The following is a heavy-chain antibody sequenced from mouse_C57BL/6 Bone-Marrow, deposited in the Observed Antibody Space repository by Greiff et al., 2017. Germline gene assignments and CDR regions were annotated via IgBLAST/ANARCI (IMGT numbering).Heavy chain of an antibody. J-gene: IGHJ4*01. D-gene: IGHD2-4*01. CDR3: AREGGYDYDFFYAMDY. Sequence: DVHLVESEGGLVQPGSSMKLSCTASGFTFSDYYMAWVRQVPDKGLEWVANINYDGSSTYYLDSLKSRFIISGDNAKNILYLQMSSLKSEDTATYYCAREGGYDYDFFYAMDYWGQGTSVTVSS. CDR2: INYDGSST. V-gene: IGHV5-16*01. CDR1: GFTFSDYY.